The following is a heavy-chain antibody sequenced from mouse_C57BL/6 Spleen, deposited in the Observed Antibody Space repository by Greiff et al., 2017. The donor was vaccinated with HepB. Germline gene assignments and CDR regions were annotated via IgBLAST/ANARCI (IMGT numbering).Heavy chain of an antibody. Sequence: QVQLKESGAELVKPGASVKLSCKASGYTFTEYTIHWVKQRSGQGLEWIGWFYPGSGSIKYNEKFKDKATLTADKSSSTVYMELSRLTSEDSAVYLCARHEQTAQATAWFAYWGQGTLVTVSA. J-gene: IGHJ3*01. CDR3: ARHEQTAQATAWFAY. CDR2: FYPGSGSI. CDR1: GYTFTEYT. V-gene: IGHV1-62-2*01. D-gene: IGHD3-2*02.